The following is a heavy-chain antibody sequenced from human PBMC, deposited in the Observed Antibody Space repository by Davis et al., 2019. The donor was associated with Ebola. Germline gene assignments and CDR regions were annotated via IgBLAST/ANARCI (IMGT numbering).Heavy chain of an antibody. V-gene: IGHV5-51*01. Sequence: GESLKISCKGSGYTFTTYWIGWVRQMPGKGLEWMGIIYPGDSDTRYSPSFQGQVTISAAKSIRTAYLQWSSLKASDTAMYYCARRGGWSGAFLDYWGQGTLVTVSS. CDR1: GYTFTTYW. CDR3: ARRGGWSGAFLDY. J-gene: IGHJ4*02. CDR2: IYPGDSDT. D-gene: IGHD3-3*02.